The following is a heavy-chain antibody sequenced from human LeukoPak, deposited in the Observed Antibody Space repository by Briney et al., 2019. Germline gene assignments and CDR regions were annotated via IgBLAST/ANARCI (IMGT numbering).Heavy chain of an antibody. V-gene: IGHV1-69*06. D-gene: IGHD2-2*01. CDR3: ARVRYCSSTSCEVP. CDR1: GGHFITYA. CDR2: IIPLFGAP. Sequence: ASVKISCKTSGGHFITYAVSWVRQAPGQGLEWMGDIIPLFGAPNYAQKFQGRVTITADNSTSTAYMELSSLRSEDTAVYYCARVRYCSSTSCEVPWGQGTLVTVSS. J-gene: IGHJ5*02.